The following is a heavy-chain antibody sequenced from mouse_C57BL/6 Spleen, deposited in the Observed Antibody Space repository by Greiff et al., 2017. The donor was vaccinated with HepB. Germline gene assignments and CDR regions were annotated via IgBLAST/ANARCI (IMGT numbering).Heavy chain of an antibody. CDR1: GYSFTDYN. Sequence: EVQLQQSGPELVKPGASVKISCKASGYSFTDYNMNWVKQSNGKSLEWIGVINPNYGTTGYNQKFKGKATLTVDQSSSTAYMQLNSLTSEDSAVYYCARGDYYGSPWYFDVWGTGTTVTVSS. J-gene: IGHJ1*03. V-gene: IGHV1-39*01. CDR2: INPNYGTT. D-gene: IGHD1-1*01. CDR3: ARGDYYGSPWYFDV.